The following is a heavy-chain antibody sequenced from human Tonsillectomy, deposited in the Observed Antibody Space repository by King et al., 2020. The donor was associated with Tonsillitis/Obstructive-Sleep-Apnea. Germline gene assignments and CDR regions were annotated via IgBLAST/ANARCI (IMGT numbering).Heavy chain of an antibody. V-gene: IGHV3-72*01. Sequence: VQLVESGGGLVQPGGSLRLSCAASGFTFSDHYMDWVRQAPGKGLEWVGRIRNKANDYTTEYAASVKGRFTVSRDNSKYSLYLQMNSLKTEDTAVYDCAPVSGWYRGSYSFGMDAWGPGTTVTVSS. J-gene: IGHJ6*02. CDR1: GFTFSDHY. D-gene: IGHD1-26*01. CDR2: IRNKANDYTT. CDR3: APVSGWYRGSYSFGMDA.